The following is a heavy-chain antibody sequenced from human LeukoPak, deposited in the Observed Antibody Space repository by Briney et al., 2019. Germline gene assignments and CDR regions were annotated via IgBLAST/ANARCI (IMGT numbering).Heavy chain of an antibody. Sequence: PGGSLRLSCAASGFTVSSNYMSWVRQAPGKGLEWVSVIYSGGSTYYADSVKGRFTISRDNSKNTLYLQMNSLRAEDTAVYYCARELRNDFWKVAWFDPWSQGTLVTVSS. J-gene: IGHJ5*02. V-gene: IGHV3-53*01. CDR2: IYSGGST. CDR1: GFTVSSNY. CDR3: ARELRNDFWKVAWFDP. D-gene: IGHD3-3*01.